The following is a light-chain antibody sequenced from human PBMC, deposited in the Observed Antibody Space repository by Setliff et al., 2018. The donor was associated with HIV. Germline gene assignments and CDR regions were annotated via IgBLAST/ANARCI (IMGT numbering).Light chain of an antibody. CDR3: QSYDSSLSGSDV. CDR1: SSNIGAGYD. V-gene: IGLV1-40*01. Sequence: QSVLTQPPSVSGAPGQRVTISCTGSSSNIGAGYDVHWYQQLPGTAPKILIYGNSNRPSGVPDRFSGSKSGTSASLAITGLQAEGEADYYCQSYDSSLSGSDVFGTGTKVTVL. CDR2: GNS. J-gene: IGLJ1*01.